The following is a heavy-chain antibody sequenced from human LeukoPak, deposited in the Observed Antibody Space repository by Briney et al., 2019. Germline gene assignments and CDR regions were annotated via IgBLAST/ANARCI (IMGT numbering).Heavy chain of an antibody. CDR1: GGSISSYY. V-gene: IGHV4-4*07. J-gene: IGHJ4*02. D-gene: IGHD1-14*01. CDR2: IYTSGRT. Sequence: SETLSLTCAVSGGSISSYYWSWVRQPAGKGLEWVGRIYTSGRTNYNPSLKSRVTISVDTSKNQFSLKLSSVTAADTAVYYCARVGRRTTYYFDYWGQGTLVTVSS. CDR3: ARVGRRTTYYFDY.